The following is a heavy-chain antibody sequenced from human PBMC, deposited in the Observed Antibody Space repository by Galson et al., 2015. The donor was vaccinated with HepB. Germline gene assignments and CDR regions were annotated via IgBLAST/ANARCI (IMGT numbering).Heavy chain of an antibody. Sequence: SVKVSCKASGYTFTSYGISWVRQAPGQGLEWMGWISAYNGNTNYAQKLQGRVTMTTDTSTSTAYMELRSLRSDDTAVYYCAREVSRGWPRPYYGMDVWGQGTTVTVSS. J-gene: IGHJ6*02. CDR1: GYTFTSYG. D-gene: IGHD6-19*01. CDR3: AREVSRGWPRPYYGMDV. V-gene: IGHV1-18*04. CDR2: ISAYNGNT.